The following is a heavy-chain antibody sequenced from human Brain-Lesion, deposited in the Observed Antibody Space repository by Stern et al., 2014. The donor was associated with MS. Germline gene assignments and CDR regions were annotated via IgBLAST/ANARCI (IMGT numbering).Heavy chain of an antibody. Sequence: VQLVQSGGGLVQPGGSLRLSCAASGFTFSSYWMHWVRQFPGKGLCWVSQNNCDGSDTSDADSVKGRFSISRDNMKNMMYLRMTSLRAEDTAVYYCARGVGDYWGQGARVTVSS. J-gene: IGHJ4*02. CDR3: ARGVGDY. CDR1: GFTFSSYW. D-gene: IGHD3-16*01. CDR2: NNCDGSDT. V-gene: IGHV3-74*02.